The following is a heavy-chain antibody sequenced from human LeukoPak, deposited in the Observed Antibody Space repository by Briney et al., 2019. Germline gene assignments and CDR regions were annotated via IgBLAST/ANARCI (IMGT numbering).Heavy chain of an antibody. V-gene: IGHV5-10-1*01. Sequence: GESLEISCKGSGYSFTSYWISWVRQMPGKGLEWMGRIDPSDSYTNYSPSFQGHVTISADKSISTAYLQWSSLKASDTAMYYCARRVLFIGWYETYDYWGQGTLVTVSS. CDR2: IDPSDSYT. CDR1: GYSFTSYW. D-gene: IGHD6-19*01. J-gene: IGHJ4*02. CDR3: ARRVLFIGWYETYDY.